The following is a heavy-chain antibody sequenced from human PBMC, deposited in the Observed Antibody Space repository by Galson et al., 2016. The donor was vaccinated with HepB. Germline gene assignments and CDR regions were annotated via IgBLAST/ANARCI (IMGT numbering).Heavy chain of an antibody. D-gene: IGHD3-22*01. CDR3: ARDYYYDGNGHPATDY. Sequence: SLRLSCAASGFTFSTYTMNWVRQAPGKGLEWVSTIGGGGSTNTYYADSVTGRFTISRDTSKNTLYLQMNSLRAEDTSVYYCARDYYYDGNGHPATDYWGQGTLVIVSS. J-gene: IGHJ4*02. CDR1: GFTFSTYT. CDR2: IGGGGSTNT. V-gene: IGHV3-23*01.